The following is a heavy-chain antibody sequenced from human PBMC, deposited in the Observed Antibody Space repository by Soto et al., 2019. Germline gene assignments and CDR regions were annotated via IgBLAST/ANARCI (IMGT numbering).Heavy chain of an antibody. CDR1: GFSLTTITVA. CDR3: AHKNVYTYGSYYFDY. Sequence: QITLKESGPTLVKPTQTLTLTCSISGFSLTTITVAVGWFRQPPGKALEWLALIYPNDDKRYSPSLNNRLTITEDASKKQVFRTMTDMDLVDTGTYYCAHKNVYTYGSYYFDYWGQGILVTVSS. V-gene: IGHV2-5*01. CDR2: IYPNDDK. J-gene: IGHJ4*02. D-gene: IGHD3-10*01.